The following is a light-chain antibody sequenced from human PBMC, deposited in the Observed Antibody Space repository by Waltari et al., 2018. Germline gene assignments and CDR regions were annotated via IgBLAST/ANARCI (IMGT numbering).Light chain of an antibody. J-gene: IGKJ4*01. CDR3: QQYHDWPPLT. V-gene: IGKV3-15*01. Sequence: ETAMTQSPATLSVSPGERATLSCRASQSVASNLAWYQQKPGQAPSLLIYGASTRATGVPARFSGSGAGTDFTLTISSLQSEDVALYYCQQYHDWPPLTFGGGTKVEIK. CDR2: GAS. CDR1: QSVASN.